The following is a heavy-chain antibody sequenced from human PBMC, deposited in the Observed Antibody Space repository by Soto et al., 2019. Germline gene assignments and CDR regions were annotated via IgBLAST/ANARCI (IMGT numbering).Heavy chain of an antibody. CDR3: AKDEGSYGQSYIDS. CDR1: GYDFTTYW. Sequence: GESLKISCKASGYDFTTYWIGWVRQMSGKGLEWMGVIYPGDSDVRYSPSFQGQVTISVDTSIATAYLQWNSLKASDTAMYYCAKDEGSYGQSYIDSWGQGTLVTVSS. CDR2: IYPGDSDV. D-gene: IGHD3-16*01. V-gene: IGHV5-51*01. J-gene: IGHJ5*01.